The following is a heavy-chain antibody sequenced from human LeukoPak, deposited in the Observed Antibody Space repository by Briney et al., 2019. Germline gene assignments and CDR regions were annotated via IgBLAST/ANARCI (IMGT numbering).Heavy chain of an antibody. CDR3: ARDLSGVTGYTYGRGIDY. CDR1: GFTFSRYW. V-gene: IGHV3-7*01. Sequence: PGGSLSLSCTASGFTFSRYWMSWVRQAPGRGLEWVANIKKVGSEKYYVDSVKGRFTISRDNAKTSLYLQMNSLRAEDTAVYYCARDLSGVTGYTYGRGIDYWGQGTLVTVSS. J-gene: IGHJ4*02. D-gene: IGHD5-18*01. CDR2: IKKVGSEK.